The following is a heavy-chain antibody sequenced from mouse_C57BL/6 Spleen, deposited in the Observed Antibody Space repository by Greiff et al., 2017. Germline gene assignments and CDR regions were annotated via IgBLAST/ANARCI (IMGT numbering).Heavy chain of an antibody. Sequence: EVMLVESEGGLVQPGSSMKLSCTASGFTFSDYYMAWVRQVPEKGLEWVANINYDGSSTYYLDSLKSRFIISRDNAKNILYLQMSSLKSEDTATYYCARDEDGKGFAYWGQGTLVTVSA. CDR2: INYDGSST. J-gene: IGHJ3*01. V-gene: IGHV5-16*01. D-gene: IGHD2-3*01. CDR1: GFTFSDYY. CDR3: ARDEDGKGFAY.